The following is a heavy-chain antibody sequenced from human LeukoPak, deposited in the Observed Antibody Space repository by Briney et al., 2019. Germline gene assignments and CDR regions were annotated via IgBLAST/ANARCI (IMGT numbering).Heavy chain of an antibody. CDR3: AKYQIDVGRYFDWLHNAFDI. CDR1: GFTFSSYA. Sequence: PGGSLRLSCAASGFTFSSYAISWVRQAPGKGLEWVSAISGSGGSTYYADSVKGRFTISRDNSKNTLYLQMNSLRAEDTAVYYCAKYQIDVGRYFDWLHNAFDIWGQGTMVTVSS. V-gene: IGHV3-23*01. D-gene: IGHD3-9*01. CDR2: ISGSGGST. J-gene: IGHJ3*02.